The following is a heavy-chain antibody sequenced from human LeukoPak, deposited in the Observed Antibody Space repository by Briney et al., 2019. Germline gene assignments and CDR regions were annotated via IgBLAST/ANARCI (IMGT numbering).Heavy chain of an antibody. D-gene: IGHD1-1*01. J-gene: IGHJ3*02. CDR1: GFTFDDYA. Sequence: GRSLRLSCAASGFTFDDYAMHWVRQAPGKGLEWVSGISWNSGSIGYADSVKGRFTISRDNAKNSLYLQMNSLRAEDMALYYCAKDTRPYWNDDRDXFDIWGQGTMVTVSS. CDR2: ISWNSGSI. CDR3: AKDTRPYWNDDRDXFDI. V-gene: IGHV3-9*03.